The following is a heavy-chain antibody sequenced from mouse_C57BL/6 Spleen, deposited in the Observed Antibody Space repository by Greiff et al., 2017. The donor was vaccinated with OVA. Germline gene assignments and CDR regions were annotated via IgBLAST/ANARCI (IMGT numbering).Heavy chain of an antibody. D-gene: IGHD2-4*01. CDR2: IYPGDGDT. CDR1: GYAFSSYW. CDR3: ARSGDYDRYFDV. V-gene: IGHV1-80*01. Sequence: VKLVESGAELVKPGASVKISCKASGYAFSSYWMNWVKQRPGKGLEWIGQIYPGDGDTNYNGKFKGKATLTADKSSSTAYMQLSSLTSEDSAVYFCARSGDYDRYFDVWGTGTTVTVSS. J-gene: IGHJ1*03.